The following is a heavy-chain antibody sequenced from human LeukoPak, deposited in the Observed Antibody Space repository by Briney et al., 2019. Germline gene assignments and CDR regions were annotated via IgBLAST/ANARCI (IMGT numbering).Heavy chain of an antibody. CDR2: IIPIFGTA. CDR1: GGTFGSYA. V-gene: IGHV1-69*13. D-gene: IGHD6-19*01. Sequence: ASVKVSCKASGGTFGSYAISWVRQAPGQGLEWMGGIIPIFGTANYAQKFQGRVTITADESTSTAYMELSSPRSEDTAVYYCARVGLAVAGTGYFQHWGQGTLVTVSS. CDR3: ARVGLAVAGTGYFQH. J-gene: IGHJ1*01.